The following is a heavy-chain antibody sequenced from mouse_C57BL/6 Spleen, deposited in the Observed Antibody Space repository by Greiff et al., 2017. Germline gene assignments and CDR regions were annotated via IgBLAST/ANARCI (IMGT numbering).Heavy chain of an antibody. J-gene: IGHJ4*01. CDR3: ASEKHYYDSSLVNAMDY. Sequence: QVQLKQSGTELVKPGASVKLSCKASGYTFTSYWMHWVKQRPGQGLEWIGNINPSNGCTNYNEKFKSKAPLTVDKSSSTAYMQLSILTSEDSAVYYYASEKHYYDSSLVNAMDYWGHGASVTVSS. CDR2: INPSNGCT. CDR1: GYTFTSYW. D-gene: IGHD1-1*01. V-gene: IGHV1-53*01.